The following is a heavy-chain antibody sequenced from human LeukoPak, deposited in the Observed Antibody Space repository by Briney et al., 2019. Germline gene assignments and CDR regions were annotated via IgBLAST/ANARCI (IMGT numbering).Heavy chain of an antibody. CDR2: IYSSGSN. CDR1: GGSISGYF. D-gene: IGHD1-26*01. V-gene: IGHV4-4*07. CDR3: ARSRGILGASSGDFDY. Sequence: SETLSLTCTVSGGSISGYFWTWIRQPAGKGLEWIGRIYSSGSNNYNPSLKSRVTISMKTSKNQFSLKLTSVTAADTAVYYCARSRGILGASSGDFDYWGQGTLVTVSS. J-gene: IGHJ4*02.